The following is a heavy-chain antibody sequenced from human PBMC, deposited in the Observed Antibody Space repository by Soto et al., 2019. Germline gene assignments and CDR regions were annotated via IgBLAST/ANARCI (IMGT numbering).Heavy chain of an antibody. J-gene: IGHJ6*02. V-gene: IGHV3-23*01. D-gene: IGHD4-4*01. CDR2: ISGSGGTT. CDR1: GFMFSSYA. Sequence: EVQLLESGGGFVQPGGSLRLSCAASGFMFSSYAMSWVRQAPGKGLEWVSGISGSGGTTYYADSVKGRFTISRDNSKNTLDLQINSLRDEDTAVYYCAKYYSTNIDVWGQGTTVTVSS. CDR3: AKYYSTNIDV.